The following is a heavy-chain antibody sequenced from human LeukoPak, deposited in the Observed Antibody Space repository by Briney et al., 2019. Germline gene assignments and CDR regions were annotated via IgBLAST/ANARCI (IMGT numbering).Heavy chain of an antibody. Sequence: GGSLRLSCAASGFTFSNAWVSWVRQAPGKGLEWVGRIKRKIDGETTDYAAPVKGRFTISRDDSKNILYLEMNSLKTEDTAMYYCARERIAVAGDYYFDYWGQGTLVTVSS. CDR2: IKRKIDGETT. J-gene: IGHJ4*02. CDR3: ARERIAVAGDYYFDY. D-gene: IGHD6-19*01. CDR1: GFTFSNAW. V-gene: IGHV3-15*01.